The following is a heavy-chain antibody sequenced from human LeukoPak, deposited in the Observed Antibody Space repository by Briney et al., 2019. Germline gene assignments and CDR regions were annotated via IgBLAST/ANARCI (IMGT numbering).Heavy chain of an antibody. D-gene: IGHD1-26*01. CDR3: AGHHQAYSRTY. Sequence: GSLRLSCAASGFTFSSYWMHWVRQAPGKGLVWVSRISVDGSSTTYADSVKGRFTISRDNAKDTLYLQMHSLRADDTAVYYCAGHHQAYSRTYWGQGTLVTVSS. CDR2: ISVDGSST. J-gene: IGHJ4*02. V-gene: IGHV3-74*01. CDR1: GFTFSSYW.